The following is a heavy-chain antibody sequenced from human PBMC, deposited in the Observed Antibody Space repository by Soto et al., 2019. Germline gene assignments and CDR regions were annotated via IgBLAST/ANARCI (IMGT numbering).Heavy chain of an antibody. J-gene: IGHJ6*02. CDR2: INSDGSST. CDR1: GFTFSSYW. D-gene: IGHD2-21*01. V-gene: IGHV3-74*01. CDR3: ARDIVVVVGISDYGMDV. Sequence: GGSLRLSCAACGFTFSSYWMHWVRQVPGQGLVWVSRINSDGSSTTYADSVTGRFTISRDNAKNTLYLQTNSLRAEDTAVYYCARDIVVVVGISDYGMDVWGQGTTVTVSS.